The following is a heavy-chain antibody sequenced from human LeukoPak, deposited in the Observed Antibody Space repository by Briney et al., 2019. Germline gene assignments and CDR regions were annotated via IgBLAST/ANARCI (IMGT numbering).Heavy chain of an antibody. D-gene: IGHD3-9*01. CDR3: ARVGDYDILTGYYTRYYFDY. CDR1: GFTFSSYW. CDR2: IKQDGSEK. J-gene: IGHJ4*02. V-gene: IGHV3-7*01. Sequence: PGGSLRLSCAASGFTFSSYWMSWVRQAPGKGLEWVANIKQDGSEKYYVDSVKGRFTISRDNAKNSLYLQMNSLRAEDTAVYYCARVGDYDILTGYYTRYYFDYWGQGTLVTVSS.